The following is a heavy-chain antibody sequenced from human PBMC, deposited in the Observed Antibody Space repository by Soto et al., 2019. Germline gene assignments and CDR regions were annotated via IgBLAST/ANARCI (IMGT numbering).Heavy chain of an antibody. CDR3: ASTGLLRKNWFDP. J-gene: IGHJ5*02. D-gene: IGHD2-21*01. CDR1: GGTFSSYA. CDR2: INPSGGST. V-gene: IGHV1-46*01. Sequence: ASVKVSCKASGGTFSSYAISWVRQAPGQGLEWMGRINPSGGSTSYAQKFQGRVTMTRDTSTSTVYMELSSLRSEDTAVYYCASTGLLRKNWFDPWGQGTLVTVSS.